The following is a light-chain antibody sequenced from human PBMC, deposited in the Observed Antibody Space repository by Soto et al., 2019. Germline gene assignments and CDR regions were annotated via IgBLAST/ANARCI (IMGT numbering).Light chain of an antibody. Sequence: QSVLTQPPSASGTPGQRVTISCSGSSSNIGSNYLFWYQQLPGTAPKVLMYRNSQRPSGVPDRFSGSKSGTSASLAISGLRSEDEADYYCASWDDSLSGFVVFGGGTKLTVL. CDR3: ASWDDSLSGFVV. V-gene: IGLV1-47*01. J-gene: IGLJ2*01. CDR1: SSNIGSNY. CDR2: RNS.